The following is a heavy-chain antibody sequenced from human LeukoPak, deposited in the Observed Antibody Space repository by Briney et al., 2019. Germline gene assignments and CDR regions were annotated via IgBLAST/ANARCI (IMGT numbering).Heavy chain of an antibody. CDR2: ISSTSSLI. CDR1: GFTFSSFN. V-gene: IGHV3-21*01. Sequence: GGSLRLSCAASGFTFSSFNMNWVRQAPGKGLEWVSSISSTSSLICYADSLKGRFTISRDNAKNSLYLQMDSLRAEDTAIYYCARYNSGWNDYWGQGTVVTVSS. D-gene: IGHD6-19*01. J-gene: IGHJ4*02. CDR3: ARYNSGWNDY.